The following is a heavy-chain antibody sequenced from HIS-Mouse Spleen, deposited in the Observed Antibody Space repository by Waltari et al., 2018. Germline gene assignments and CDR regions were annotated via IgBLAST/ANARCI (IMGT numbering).Heavy chain of an antibody. V-gene: IGHV4-39*07. CDR2: IHYSGST. Sequence: QLQLQESGPGLVKPPETLSPTCTVPGRSISSSRYYWGRIRQPPGKGLEWIGSIHYSGSTYYNPSLKSRVTISVDTSKNQFSLKLSSVTAADTAVYYCAREIPYSSSWYDWYFDLWGRGTLVTVSS. J-gene: IGHJ2*01. D-gene: IGHD6-13*01. CDR1: GRSISSSRYY. CDR3: AREIPYSSSWYDWYFDL.